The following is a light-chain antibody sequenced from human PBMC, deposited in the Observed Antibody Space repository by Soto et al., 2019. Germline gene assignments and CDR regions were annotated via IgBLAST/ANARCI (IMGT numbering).Light chain of an antibody. CDR1: QSLSVSY. J-gene: IGKJ1*01. CDR3: HQFGDSPQT. V-gene: IGKV3-20*01. Sequence: EIVLTQSPGTLSLSPGDRATLSCRASQSLSVSYIAWYQQKPGQAPRLLIYSTSTRATGIPDRFSGRGSGTHFTLAISRLEPEDFAVYYCHQFGDSPQTFGQGTTVEV. CDR2: STS.